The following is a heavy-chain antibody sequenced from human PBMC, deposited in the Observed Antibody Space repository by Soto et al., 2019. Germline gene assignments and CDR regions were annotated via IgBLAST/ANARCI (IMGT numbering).Heavy chain of an antibody. CDR3: ARDGDFNGMDV. Sequence: GGSLRLSCVASGFTFTTYWMSWVRQAPGKGLEWVANIKQDGSDKYYVDSVRGRFTISRDNAKNSLYLQMNSLRVEDTAVYYCARDGDFNGMDVWGQGTRSPSP. CDR2: IKQDGSDK. V-gene: IGHV3-7*05. J-gene: IGHJ6*02. CDR1: GFTFTTYW.